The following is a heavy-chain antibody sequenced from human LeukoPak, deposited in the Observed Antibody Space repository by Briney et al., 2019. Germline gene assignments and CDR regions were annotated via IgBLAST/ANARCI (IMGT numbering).Heavy chain of an antibody. CDR3: ARLRYCSSTSCYPFDP. CDR2: INHSGST. V-gene: IGHV4-34*01. Sequence: SETLSLTCAVYGGSFSGYYWSWIRQPPGKGLEWIGEINHSGSTNYNPSLKSRVTISVDTSKNQFSLKLSSVTAADTAVYYCARLRYCSSTSCYPFDPWGQGTLVTVPS. J-gene: IGHJ5*02. D-gene: IGHD2-2*01. CDR1: GGSFSGYY.